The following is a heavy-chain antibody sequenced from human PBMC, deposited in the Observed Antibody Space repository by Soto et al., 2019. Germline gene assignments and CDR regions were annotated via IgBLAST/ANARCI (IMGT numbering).Heavy chain of an antibody. J-gene: IGHJ4*02. D-gene: IGHD3-22*01. V-gene: IGHV3-30*18. CDR3: AQEQLAMTVVVADYFDS. CDR1: GFTFSTYG. Sequence: QVQLVESGGGVVQPGKSLRLSCAASGFTFSTYGIHWVRQAPGKGLEWVALISYDGGSKYYGDSVKGRFIISRDNSHNTVSLQMNRLRADDTAVYFCAQEQLAMTVVVADYFDSWGQGTLVTVSS. CDR2: ISYDGGSK.